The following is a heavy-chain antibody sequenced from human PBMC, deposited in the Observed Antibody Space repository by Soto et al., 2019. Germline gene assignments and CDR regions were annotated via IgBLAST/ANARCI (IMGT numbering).Heavy chain of an antibody. V-gene: IGHV1-69*08. J-gene: IGHJ6*02. D-gene: IGHD3-10*01. CDR2: IIPILGIA. CDR1: GGTFSSYT. Sequence: QVQLVQSGAEVKKPGSSVKVSYKASGGTFSSYTISWVRQAPGQGLEWMGRIIPILGIANYAQKFQGRVTITADKSTSTAYMELSSLRSEDTAVYYCAREVRGVIASDGMDVWGQGTTVTVSS. CDR3: AREVRGVIASDGMDV.